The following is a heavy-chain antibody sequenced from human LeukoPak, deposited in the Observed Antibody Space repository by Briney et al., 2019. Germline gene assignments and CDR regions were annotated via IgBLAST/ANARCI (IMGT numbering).Heavy chain of an antibody. D-gene: IGHD3-3*01. Sequence: GGSLRLSCAASGLTFRRYAMSWVRQAPGKGLEWVSTISGSGDSTHYADSVKGRFTISRDNSKTTLFLQMSSLRAEDTAVYYCARIQWGPDYYDFMSSTTKGMDVWGQGTTVTVSS. V-gene: IGHV3-23*01. CDR2: ISGSGDST. CDR1: GLTFRRYA. J-gene: IGHJ6*02. CDR3: ARIQWGPDYYDFMSSTTKGMDV.